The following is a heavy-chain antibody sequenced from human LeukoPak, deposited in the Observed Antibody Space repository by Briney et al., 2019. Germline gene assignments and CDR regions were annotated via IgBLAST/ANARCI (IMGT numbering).Heavy chain of an antibody. V-gene: IGHV3-30-3*01. CDR3: ARETYYYDSSGPGYYFDY. CDR2: ISYDGSNK. J-gene: IGHJ4*02. D-gene: IGHD3-22*01. Sequence: PGGSLRLSCAASGFTFSSYAMHWVRQAPGKGLEWVAVISYDGSNKYYADSVKGRFTISRDNSKNTLYLHMNSLRTEDTALYYCARETYYYDSSGPGYYFDYWGQGTLVTVSS. CDR1: GFTFSSYA.